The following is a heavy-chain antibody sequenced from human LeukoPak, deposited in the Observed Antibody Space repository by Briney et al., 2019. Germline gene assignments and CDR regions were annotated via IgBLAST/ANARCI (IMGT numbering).Heavy chain of an antibody. D-gene: IGHD3-3*01. Sequence: GGSLRLSCAASGFTFRNYKMNWVRQAPKKGLEWVSAISSGSSEIDYTDSVKGRFTISRDNANNLLYLQMNSLRAEDSGIYYCAKLFGDVTVFDYWGQGTLVTVSS. CDR2: ISSGSSEI. V-gene: IGHV3-21*06. J-gene: IGHJ4*02. CDR3: AKLFGDVTVFDY. CDR1: GFTFRNYK.